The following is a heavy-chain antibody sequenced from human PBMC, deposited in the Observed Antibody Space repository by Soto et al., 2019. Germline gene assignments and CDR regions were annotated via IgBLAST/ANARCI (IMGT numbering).Heavy chain of an antibody. CDR3: ATRYSSSSGAFDI. Sequence: SVKICCKASGFTFTSSAVQWVRQARGQRLEWIGWIVVGSGNTNYAQKFQERVTITRDMSTSTAYMELSSLRSEDTAVYYCATRYSSSSGAFDIWRQRPMFP. J-gene: IGHJ3*02. CDR1: GFTFTSSA. D-gene: IGHD6-6*01. CDR2: IVVGSGNT. V-gene: IGHV1-58*01.